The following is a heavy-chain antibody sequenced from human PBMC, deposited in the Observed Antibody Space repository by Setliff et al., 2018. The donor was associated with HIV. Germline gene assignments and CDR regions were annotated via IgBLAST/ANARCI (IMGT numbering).Heavy chain of an antibody. CDR3: ACPKEGYFGSGGAFQI. Sequence: AGGSLRLSCVASGFTLSRCWMNWVRQAPGKGLEWVGNIKPDGSEKNYVDSVKGRFTISRDNTENSLYLQMNSLRADDTAIYYCACPKEGYFGSGGAFQIWGQGTMVTVSS. V-gene: IGHV3-7*01. D-gene: IGHD3-10*01. CDR2: IKPDGSEK. CDR1: GFTLSRCW. J-gene: IGHJ3*02.